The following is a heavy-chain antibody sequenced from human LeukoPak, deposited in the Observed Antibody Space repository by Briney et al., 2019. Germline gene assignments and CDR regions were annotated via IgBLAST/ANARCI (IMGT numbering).Heavy chain of an antibody. J-gene: IGHJ3*02. CDR3: AKYTDDAFDI. CDR2: ISGSGGST. V-gene: IGHV3-23*01. CDR1: GFTFSSYA. Sequence: GASMRLSCAASGFTFSSYAMSWVRQAPGKGLEWVSAISGSGGSTYYADSVKGRFTISRDNSKNTLYLQMNSLRAEDTAVYYCAKYTDDAFDIWGQGTMVTVSS.